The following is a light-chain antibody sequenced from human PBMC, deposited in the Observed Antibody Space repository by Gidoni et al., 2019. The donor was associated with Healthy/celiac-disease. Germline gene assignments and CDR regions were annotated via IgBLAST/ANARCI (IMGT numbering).Light chain of an antibody. V-gene: IGLV2-14*01. CDR1: SSDVGGYNY. CDR2: EVS. CDR3: SSYTSSSALV. J-gene: IGLJ1*01. Sequence: SALTPPASVSGSPGQSITISCTGTSSDVGGYNYVSWYQQHPGKAPKLMIYEVSNRPSGVSNRFSGSKSGNTASLTISGLQAEDEADYYGSSYTSSSALVFGTGTKVTV.